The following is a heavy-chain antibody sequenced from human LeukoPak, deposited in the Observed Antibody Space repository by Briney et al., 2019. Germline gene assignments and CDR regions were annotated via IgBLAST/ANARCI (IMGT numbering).Heavy chain of an antibody. CDR2: IKADGGEK. D-gene: IGHD6-6*01. Sequence: GGSLRLSCAASGVTFSTYWMNWFRQTPGKGLEGVAKIKADGGEKDHVASVKGRFTISRDNAKNSLYLQMSSLRVEDTAVYYCARGGAARPDFWGQGTLVTVSS. CDR1: GVTFSTYW. J-gene: IGHJ4*02. CDR3: ARGGAARPDF. V-gene: IGHV3-7*01.